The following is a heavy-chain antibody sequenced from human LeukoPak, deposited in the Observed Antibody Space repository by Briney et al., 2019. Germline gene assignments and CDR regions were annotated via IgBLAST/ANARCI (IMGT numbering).Heavy chain of an antibody. D-gene: IGHD2-15*01. J-gene: IGHJ4*02. CDR2: ISTSGGIT. CDR3: ARQLGYCSDGSCYFDF. Sequence: PGRSLRLSCAASGFTFSSYAMSWVRQVPGKGLEWVSAISTSGGITYYADSVKGRFTISRDNSKNTLYLQMNSLRVEDTAVYNCARQLGYCSDGSCYFDFWGQGTLVTVSS. V-gene: IGHV3-23*01. CDR1: GFTFSSYA.